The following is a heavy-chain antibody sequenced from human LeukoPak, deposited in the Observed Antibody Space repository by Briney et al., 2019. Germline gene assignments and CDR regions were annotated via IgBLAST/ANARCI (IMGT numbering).Heavy chain of an antibody. V-gene: IGHV3-30-3*01. J-gene: IGHJ4*02. CDR2: ISYDGSNK. D-gene: IGHD3-10*01. Sequence: GGSLRLSCAASGFTFSSYAMSWVRQAPGKGLEWVAVISYDGSNKYYADSVKGRFTISRDNSKNTLYLQMNSLRAEDTAVYYCAREIFYYYGSGSLSTRPLNYWGQGTLVTVSS. CDR1: GFTFSSYA. CDR3: AREIFYYYGSGSLSTRPLNY.